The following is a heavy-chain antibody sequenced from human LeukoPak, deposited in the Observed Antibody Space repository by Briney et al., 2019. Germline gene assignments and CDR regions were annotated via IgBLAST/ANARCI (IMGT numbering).Heavy chain of an antibody. Sequence: GGSLRLSCAASGFTFSNAWMSWVCQAPGKGLEWVGRIKSKTDGGTTDYAAPVKGRFTISRDDSKNTLYLQMNSLKTEDTAVYYCTTRLTVTFGGVIVFDYWGQGTLVTVSS. J-gene: IGHJ4*02. D-gene: IGHD3-16*02. CDR2: IKSKTDGGTT. CDR3: TTRLTVTFGGVIVFDY. V-gene: IGHV3-15*01. CDR1: GFTFSNAW.